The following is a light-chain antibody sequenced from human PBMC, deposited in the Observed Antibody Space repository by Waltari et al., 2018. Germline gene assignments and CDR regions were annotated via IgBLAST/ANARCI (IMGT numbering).Light chain of an antibody. CDR1: QSVLYSSNHRNY. Sequence: DIVMTQSPDSLAVSLGERASINCKSSQSVLYSSNHRNYLAWYQQKPGQPPKLLIYWASTRESGVPDRFSGSGSGTDFTLTISSLQAEDVAVYYCQQYYTTPHFGQGTRLEIK. CDR3: QQYYTTPH. J-gene: IGKJ5*01. CDR2: WAS. V-gene: IGKV4-1*01.